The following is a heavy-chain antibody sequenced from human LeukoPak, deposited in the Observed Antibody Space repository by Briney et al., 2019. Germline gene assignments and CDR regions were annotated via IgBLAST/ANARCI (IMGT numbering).Heavy chain of an antibody. V-gene: IGHV1-69*13. CDR2: IIPIFGTA. CDR3: AVLYYYDSSGYTDFDY. D-gene: IGHD3-22*01. J-gene: IGHJ4*02. CDR1: GGTFSSYA. Sequence: ASVKVSCKASGGTFSSYAISWVRQAPGQGLEWMGGIIPIFGTANYAQKFQGRVTITADESTSTAYMEPSSLRSEDTAVYYCAVLYYYDSSGYTDFDYWGQGTLVTVSS.